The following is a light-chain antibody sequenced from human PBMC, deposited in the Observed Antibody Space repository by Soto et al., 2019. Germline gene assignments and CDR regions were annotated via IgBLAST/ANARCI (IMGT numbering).Light chain of an antibody. Sequence: QSVLTQPASVSGSPGQSVTISCTGTSSDVGGFNYVSWYQQHPGKVPKLVIYDVNDRPSGVSDRFSGSKSGNTASLTISGLQAEDEADYFCSAYTSDTIPVIFGGGTKLTVL. CDR1: SSDVGGFNY. V-gene: IGLV2-14*01. CDR2: DVN. CDR3: SAYTSDTIPVI. J-gene: IGLJ2*01.